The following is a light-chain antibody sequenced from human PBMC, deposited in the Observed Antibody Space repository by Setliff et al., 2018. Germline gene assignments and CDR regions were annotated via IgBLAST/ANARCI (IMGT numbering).Light chain of an antibody. CDR3: SIHRSRGYV. V-gene: IGLV2-8*01. Sequence: QSALAQPPSASGSPGQSVTISCTGTSSDVGGYNYVSWYQQHPGKAPKLMIYEVSKRPSGVPDRFSGSKSGNTASLTVSGLQAEDEADYYCSIHRSRGYVFGTGTKVTVL. J-gene: IGLJ1*01. CDR1: SSDVGGYNY. CDR2: EVS.